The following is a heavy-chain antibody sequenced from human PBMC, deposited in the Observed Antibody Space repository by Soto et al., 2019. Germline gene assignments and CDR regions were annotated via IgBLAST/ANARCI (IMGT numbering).Heavy chain of an antibody. CDR2: IYYSGST. Sequence: PSETLSLTCTVSGGSISSYYWSWIRQPPGKGLEWIGYIYYSGSTNYNPSLKSRVTISVDTSKNQFSLKLSSVTAADTAVYYCARESGYADFDYWGQGTLVTVSS. CDR1: GGSISSYY. V-gene: IGHV4-59*08. CDR3: ARESGYADFDY. J-gene: IGHJ4*02. D-gene: IGHD5-12*01.